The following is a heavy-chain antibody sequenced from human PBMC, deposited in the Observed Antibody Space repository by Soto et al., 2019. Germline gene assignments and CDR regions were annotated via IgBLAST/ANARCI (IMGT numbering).Heavy chain of an antibody. Sequence: SETLSLTCAVYGGSFSGYYWSWIRQPPGKGLEWIGEINDSGSTNYNPSLKSRVTISVDTSKNQSSLKLSSVTAADTAVYYCARAIAAAGSPHYYYYGMDVWGQGTTVTVSS. J-gene: IGHJ6*02. CDR1: GGSFSGYY. CDR2: INDSGST. V-gene: IGHV4-34*01. D-gene: IGHD6-13*01. CDR3: ARAIAAAGSPHYYYYGMDV.